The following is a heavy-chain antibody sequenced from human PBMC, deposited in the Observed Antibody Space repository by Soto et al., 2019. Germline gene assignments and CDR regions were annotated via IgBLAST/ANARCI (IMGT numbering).Heavy chain of an antibody. Sequence: QVQLQESGPGLVKPSQTLSLTCTVSGGSISSGNYFWSWVRQPPGKGLEWIGYIHSSGSTDYNPSLKSRLTLSVDTSKNQFSLRLTSVTAADTAVYYCARDPWFDPWCQGTLVTVSS. CDR2: IHSSGST. CDR1: GGSISSGNYF. CDR3: ARDPWFDP. J-gene: IGHJ5*02. V-gene: IGHV4-30-4*01.